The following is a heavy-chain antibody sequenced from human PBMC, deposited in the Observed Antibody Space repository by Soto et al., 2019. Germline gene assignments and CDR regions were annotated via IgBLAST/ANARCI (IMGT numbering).Heavy chain of an antibody. V-gene: IGHV1-69*01. Sequence: QVQLVQSGAEVKKPGSSVKVSCKASGGTLSTYAITWVRQPPGQGLEWMGGIIPIFGTANYAQKFQGRVTITADESTSTAYMELSSLRSEDTAVYYCARVGGPEHWFDPWGQGTLVTVSS. J-gene: IGHJ5*02. CDR1: GGTLSTYA. D-gene: IGHD1-26*01. CDR2: IIPIFGTA. CDR3: ARVGGPEHWFDP.